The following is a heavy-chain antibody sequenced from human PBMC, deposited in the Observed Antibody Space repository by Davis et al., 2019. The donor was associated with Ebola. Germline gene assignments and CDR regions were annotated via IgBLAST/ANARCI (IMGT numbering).Heavy chain of an antibody. CDR2: MNPGTNNT. D-gene: IGHD4-17*01. J-gene: IGHJ4*02. V-gene: IGHV1-8*01. CDR3: AKVGGYGDYEDYFNH. Sequence: ASVKVSCKASGYTFTLYDIHWVRQAPGQGLEWVGWMNPGTNNTGSVQKFQGRVTMSVNASINTAYMELSSLRSDDTAVYYCAKVGGYGDYEDYFNHWGQGILVTVSS. CDR1: GYTFTLYD.